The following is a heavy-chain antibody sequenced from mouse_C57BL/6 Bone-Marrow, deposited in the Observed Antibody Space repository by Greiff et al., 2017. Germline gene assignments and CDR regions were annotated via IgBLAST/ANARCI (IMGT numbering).Heavy chain of an antibody. CDR1: GYTFTSYW. Sequence: QVQLQQPGAELVKPGASVKLSCTASGYTFTSYWITWVKQRPGQGLEWIGDIYPTSGRTNYNEKFKSKAILTADTSSNTAYMQLSSLTSEDAAVFYYASASQVGRDFDYGGWGTGPTV. V-gene: IGHV1-55*01. CDR2: IYPTSGRT. CDR3: ASASQVGRDFDY. D-gene: IGHD4-1*02. J-gene: IGHJ2*03.